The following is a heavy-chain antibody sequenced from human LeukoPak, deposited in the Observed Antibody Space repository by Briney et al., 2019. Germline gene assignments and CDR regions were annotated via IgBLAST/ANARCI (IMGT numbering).Heavy chain of an antibody. D-gene: IGHD6-19*01. CDR1: GYTFTSYG. J-gene: IGHJ6*03. CDR2: ISAYNGNT. Sequence: ASVKVSCKASGYTFTSYGISWVRQAPGQGLEWMGWISAYNGNTNYAQKLQGRVTMTRDMSTSTVYMELSSLRSEDTAVYYCAREAPYSSGWSLYYYYYYMDVWGKGTTVTVSS. CDR3: AREAPYSSGWSLYYYYYYMDV. V-gene: IGHV1-18*01.